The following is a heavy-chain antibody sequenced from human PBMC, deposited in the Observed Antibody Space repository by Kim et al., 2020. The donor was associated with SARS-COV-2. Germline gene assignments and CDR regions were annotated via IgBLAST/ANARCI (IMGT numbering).Heavy chain of an antibody. J-gene: IGHJ5*02. V-gene: IGHV4-31*02. CDR3: ARAPPEFWFDP. D-gene: IGHD3-10*01. Sequence: SYTPSLTSRVTISVDTSKNQFSLKLGSVTAADTAVYYCARAPPEFWFDPWGQGTLVTVSS.